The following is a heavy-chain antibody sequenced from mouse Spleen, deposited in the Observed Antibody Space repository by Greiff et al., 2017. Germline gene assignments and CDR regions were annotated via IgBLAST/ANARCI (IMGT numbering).Heavy chain of an antibody. CDR2: IWTGGGT. J-gene: IGHJ3*01. Sequence: VNVVESGPGLVAPSQSLSITCTVSGFSLTSYAISWVRQPPGKGLEWLGVIWTGGGTNYNSALKSRLSISKDNSKSQVFLKMNSLQTDDTARYYCARNGIYYDYPWFAYWGQGTLVTVSA. CDR3: ARNGIYYDYPWFAY. V-gene: IGHV2-9-1*01. D-gene: IGHD2-4*01. CDR1: GFSLTSYA.